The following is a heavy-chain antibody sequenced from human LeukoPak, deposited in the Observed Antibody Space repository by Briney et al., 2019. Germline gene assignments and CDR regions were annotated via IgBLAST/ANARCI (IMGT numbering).Heavy chain of an antibody. CDR2: ISWNSGSI. J-gene: IGHJ4*02. CDR3: AKDLDY. CDR1: GFTFDDYA. V-gene: IGHV3-9*01. Sequence: GRSLRLSCAASGFTFDDYAMHWVRQAPGKGLEWVSGISWNSGSIGYADSVKGRFTISRDNAKNSRYLQMNSLRAEDTALYYCAKDLDYWGQGTLVTVSS.